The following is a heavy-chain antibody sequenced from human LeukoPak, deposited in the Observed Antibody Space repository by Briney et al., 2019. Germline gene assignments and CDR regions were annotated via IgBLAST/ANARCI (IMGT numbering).Heavy chain of an antibody. D-gene: IGHD2-2*01. Sequence: GGSLRLSCAASGFTFSSYGMHWVRQAPGKGLEWVALIRYDGSNKYYADSVKGRFTISRDNSKNTLYLQMNSLRAEDTAVYYCAKDPAGYCSSTSCFGYYYYMDVWGKGTTVTVSS. CDR1: GFTFSSYG. CDR2: IRYDGSNK. V-gene: IGHV3-30*02. J-gene: IGHJ6*03. CDR3: AKDPAGYCSSTSCFGYYYYMDV.